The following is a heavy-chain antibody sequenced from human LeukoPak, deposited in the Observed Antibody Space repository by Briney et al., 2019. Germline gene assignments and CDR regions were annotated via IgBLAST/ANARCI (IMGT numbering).Heavy chain of an antibody. J-gene: IGHJ4*02. CDR2: IIPIFGTA. D-gene: IGHD2-2*02. V-gene: IGHV1-69*13. CDR1: GGTFISYA. CDR3: ARMGGGIVVVPAAILFDY. Sequence: SVKVSCKASGGTFISYAISWVRQAPGQGLEWMGGIIPIFGTANYAQKFQGRVTITADESTSTAYMELSSLRSEDTAVYYCARMGGGIVVVPAAILFDYWGQGTLVTVSS.